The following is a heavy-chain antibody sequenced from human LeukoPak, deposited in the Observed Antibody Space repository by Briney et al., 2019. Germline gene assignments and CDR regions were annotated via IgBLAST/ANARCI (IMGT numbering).Heavy chain of an antibody. J-gene: IGHJ5*02. Sequence: SETLSLTCTVSGGSISSYYWSWIRQPAGKGLEWIGRIYTSGSTNYNPSLKSRVTMSVDTSKNQFSLKLSSVTAADTAVYYCAREAPIPGIAAAGNWFDPWGQGTLVTVSS. CDR3: AREAPIPGIAAAGNWFDP. V-gene: IGHV4-4*07. D-gene: IGHD6-13*01. CDR2: IYTSGST. CDR1: GGSISSYY.